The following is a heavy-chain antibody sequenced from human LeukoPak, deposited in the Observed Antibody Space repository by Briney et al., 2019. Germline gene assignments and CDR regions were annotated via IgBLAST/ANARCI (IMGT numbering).Heavy chain of an antibody. D-gene: IGHD6-19*01. J-gene: IGHJ4*02. V-gene: IGHV4-34*01. CDR3: ARGRQWLVY. Sequence: SETLSLTCAVYGGSSSGYYWSWIRQPPGKGLEWIGEINHSGSTNYNPSLKSRVTISVDTSKNQFSLKLSSVTAADTAVYYCARGRQWLVYWGQGTLVTVSS. CDR1: GGSSSGYY. CDR2: INHSGST.